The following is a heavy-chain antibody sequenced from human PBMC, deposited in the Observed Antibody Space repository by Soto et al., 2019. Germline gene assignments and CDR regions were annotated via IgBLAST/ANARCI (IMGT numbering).Heavy chain of an antibody. D-gene: IGHD3-9*01. CDR2: ISYDGSNK. Sequence: PGGSLRLSCAASGFTFSSYAMHWVRQAPGKGLEWVAVISYDGSNKYYADSVKGRFAISRDNSKNTLYLQMNSLRAEDTAVYYCARAKTETGYPYYYYYYGMDVWGQGTTVTVSS. J-gene: IGHJ6*02. V-gene: IGHV3-30*09. CDR3: ARAKTETGYPYYYYYYGMDV. CDR1: GFTFSSYA.